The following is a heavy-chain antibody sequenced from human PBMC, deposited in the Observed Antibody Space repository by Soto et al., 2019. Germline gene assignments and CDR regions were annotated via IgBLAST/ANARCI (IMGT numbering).Heavy chain of an antibody. V-gene: IGHV1-69*06. J-gene: IGHJ4*02. CDR3: AGEGRGKKAGYNGLVSLGY. D-gene: IGHD2-2*02. Sequence: GASVKVSCKVSGSRFSNYVISWVRQAPGHGLEWLGRIIPIFNSTKYAQNFQGRVTITADKSTSTASLELSSLRSDDTAVYYCAGEGRGKKAGYNGLVSLGYWGQGTLVTVSS. CDR1: GSRFSNYV. CDR2: IIPIFNST.